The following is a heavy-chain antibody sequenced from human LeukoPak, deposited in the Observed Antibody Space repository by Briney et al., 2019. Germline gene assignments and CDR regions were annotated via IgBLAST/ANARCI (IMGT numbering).Heavy chain of an antibody. V-gene: IGHV3-23*01. CDR3: AKTVPREAYCGGDCYLLAYDY. J-gene: IGHJ4*02. D-gene: IGHD2-21*01. CDR1: GFTFSSYA. Sequence: PGGSLRLSCAASGFTFSSYAMSWVRQAPGKGLEWVSAISGSGGSTYYADSVKGRFTISRDNSKNTLYLQMNSLRAEDTAVYYCAKTVPREAYCGGDCYLLAYDYWGQGTLVTVSS. CDR2: ISGSGGST.